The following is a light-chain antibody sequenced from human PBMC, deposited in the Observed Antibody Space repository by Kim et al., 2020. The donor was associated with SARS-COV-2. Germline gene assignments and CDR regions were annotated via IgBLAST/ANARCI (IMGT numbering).Light chain of an antibody. CDR3: TSYAGSSGV. CDR2: EVS. J-gene: IGLJ3*02. V-gene: IGLV2-8*01. Sequence: QSALTQPPSASGSPGQSVTISCTGTSSDVGGYNYVSWYQQHPGKAPKLMIYEVSKRPSGVPDRFSGSKSDNTASLTVSGLQAEDEADYYCTSYAGSSGVFGGGTQLTVL. CDR1: SSDVGGYNY.